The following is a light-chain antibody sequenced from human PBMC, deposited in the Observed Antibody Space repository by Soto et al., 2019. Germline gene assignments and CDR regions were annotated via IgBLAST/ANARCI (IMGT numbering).Light chain of an antibody. CDR2: DAS. CDR1: QGISSA. V-gene: IGKV1D-13*01. CDR3: QQFNNYPLPIT. Sequence: AMQVSQFPSSLSAFVGDRVTITCRASQGISSALAWYQQKPGKAPKLLIYDASSLESGVPSRFSGSGSGTDFTLTISSLQPEDFATYYCQQFNNYPLPITFGQGTLLEIK. J-gene: IGKJ5*01.